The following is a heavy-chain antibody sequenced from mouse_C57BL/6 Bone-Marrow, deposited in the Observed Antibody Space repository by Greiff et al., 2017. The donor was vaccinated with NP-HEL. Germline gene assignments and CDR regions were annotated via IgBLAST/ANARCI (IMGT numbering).Heavy chain of an antibody. CDR1: GFTFSSYA. CDR3: ASEGDLPNWYFDV. CDR2: ISDGGSYT. V-gene: IGHV5-4*03. J-gene: IGHJ1*03. Sequence: EVKLVESGGGLVKPGGSLKLSCAASGFTFSSYAMSWVRQTPEKRLEWVATISDGGSYTYYPDNVKGRYTISRDNAKSNPYLQMSHLKSEDTAMYYCASEGDLPNWYFDVWGTGTTVTVSS. D-gene: IGHD2-1*01.